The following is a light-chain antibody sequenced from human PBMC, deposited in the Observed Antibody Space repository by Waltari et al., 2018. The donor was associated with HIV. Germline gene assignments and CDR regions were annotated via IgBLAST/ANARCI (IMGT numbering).Light chain of an antibody. CDR2: GAS. J-gene: IGKJ2*01. V-gene: IGKV1-39*01. CDR3: QQSHTTPAT. CDR1: QNINSY. Sequence: DIQITQSTSPLSAYVGDRVTRTCRANQNINSYLNWYRQKPGKAPDLLIFGASTLQSGVPSRFSASGSGIDFILTITAVQHEDFATYFCQQSHTTPATFGQGTKLEMK.